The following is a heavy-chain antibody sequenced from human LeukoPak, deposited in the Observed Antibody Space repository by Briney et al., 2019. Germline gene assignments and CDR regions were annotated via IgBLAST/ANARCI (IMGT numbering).Heavy chain of an antibody. D-gene: IGHD6-13*01. J-gene: IGHJ4*02. Sequence: QAGRSLRLSCAASGFTFSSYAMHWVRQAPGKGLEWVAVISYDGSNKYYADSVKGRFTISRDNSKNTLSLQMNSLTAEDTAVYYCAKDVRTEAADLDYWGQGTQVTVSS. CDR1: GFTFSSYA. V-gene: IGHV3-30-3*01. CDR2: ISYDGSNK. CDR3: AKDVRTEAADLDY.